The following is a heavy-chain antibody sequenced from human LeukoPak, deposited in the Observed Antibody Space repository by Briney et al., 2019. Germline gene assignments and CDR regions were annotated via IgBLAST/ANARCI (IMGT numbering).Heavy chain of an antibody. Sequence: GGSLRLSCAASGFTVSSNYMSWVRQAPGKGLEWVSVIYSGGSTYYADSVKGRFTISRDNSKNTLYLQMNSLRAEDTAVYYCTTVPYGSGDDAFDIWGQGTMVTVSS. D-gene: IGHD3-10*01. J-gene: IGHJ3*02. CDR3: TTVPYGSGDDAFDI. CDR1: GFTVSSNY. CDR2: IYSGGST. V-gene: IGHV3-53*01.